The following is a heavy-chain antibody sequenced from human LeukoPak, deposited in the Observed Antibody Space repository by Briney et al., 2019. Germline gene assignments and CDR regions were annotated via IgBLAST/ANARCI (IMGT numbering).Heavy chain of an antibody. CDR3: ASVYGLNSVDY. V-gene: IGHV3-21*01. CDR1: GFTFSTYN. CDR2: ISSSSYI. Sequence: GGSLRLSCAASGFTFSTYNMNWVRQAPGKGLEWVSSISSSSYIYYADSVKGRFTISRDNAKNSLYLQMNSLRAEDTAVYYCASVYGLNSVDYWGQGTLVTVSS. J-gene: IGHJ4*02. D-gene: IGHD1-26*01.